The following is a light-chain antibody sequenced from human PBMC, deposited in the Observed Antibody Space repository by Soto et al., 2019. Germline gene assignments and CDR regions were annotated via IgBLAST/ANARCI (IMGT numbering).Light chain of an antibody. J-gene: IGKJ2*01. Sequence: DIQMTQSPSSLSASVGDRVTITCQASQDIANYLNWYQQKPGKAPKVLIYDASTLETGVPPRFSGSVSGTDFTLTISSLQPEHIATYYCQQYDNFSYTFGQGTKLEIK. CDR2: DAS. CDR1: QDIANY. V-gene: IGKV1-33*01. CDR3: QQYDNFSYT.